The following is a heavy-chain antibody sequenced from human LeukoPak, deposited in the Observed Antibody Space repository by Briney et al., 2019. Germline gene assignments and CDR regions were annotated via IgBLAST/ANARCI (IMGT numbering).Heavy chain of an antibody. CDR3: TRGINTNWYGGLY. V-gene: IGHV3-30*02. Sequence: PGGSLRLSCAASGFTVISYGMHWVRQAPGKGLEWVAFLRFDGTHIYYADSVKGRFTISRDNSKNTLFLQMNSLRAEDTAVYYCTRGINTNWYGGLYWGQGTLVTVSS. J-gene: IGHJ4*02. CDR1: GFTVISYG. CDR2: LRFDGTHI. D-gene: IGHD1-1*01.